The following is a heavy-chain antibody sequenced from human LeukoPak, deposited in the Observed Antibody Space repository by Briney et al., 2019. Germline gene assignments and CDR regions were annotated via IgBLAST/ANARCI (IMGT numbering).Heavy chain of an antibody. CDR3: ARDSAGITFGGVVFDY. J-gene: IGHJ4*02. Sequence: GASVKVSCKASGGTFSSYAISWVRQAPGQGLEWMGGIIPIFGTANYAQKFQGRVTITADESTSTAYMELSSLRSEDTAVYYCARDSAGITFGGVVFDYWGQGTLVTVSS. CDR2: IIPIFGTA. CDR1: GGTFSSYA. V-gene: IGHV1-69*01. D-gene: IGHD3-16*01.